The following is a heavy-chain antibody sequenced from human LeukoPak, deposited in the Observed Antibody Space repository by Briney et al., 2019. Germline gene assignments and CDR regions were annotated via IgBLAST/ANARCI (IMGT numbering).Heavy chain of an antibody. Sequence: GGSLRLSCAASGFTFSSYWMHWVRQARGKGLVWVSRINSDGSSISYADSVKGRLTISRDNAKNTLYLQMNSLRAEDTAVYYCARGTGYGVFDYWGQGTLVTASS. CDR3: ARGTGYGVFDY. V-gene: IGHV3-74*01. J-gene: IGHJ4*02. CDR2: INSDGSSI. CDR1: GFTFSSYW. D-gene: IGHD1-14*01.